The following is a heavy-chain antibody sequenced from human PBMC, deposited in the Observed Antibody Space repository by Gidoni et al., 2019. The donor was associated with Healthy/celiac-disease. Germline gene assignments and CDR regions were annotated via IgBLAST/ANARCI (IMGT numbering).Heavy chain of an antibody. Sequence: EVQMLESGGGLGQPGGSLRLSWADSGCTFSSYAMSWVRQAPGKGLGWVSAISGSGGSTYYADSLKGRFTISRDNSKNTLYLQMNSLRAEDTAVYYCANTAAGNGQDYWGQGTLVTVSS. J-gene: IGHJ4*02. D-gene: IGHD6-13*01. V-gene: IGHV3-23*01. CDR1: GCTFSSYA. CDR2: ISGSGGST. CDR3: ANTAAGNGQDY.